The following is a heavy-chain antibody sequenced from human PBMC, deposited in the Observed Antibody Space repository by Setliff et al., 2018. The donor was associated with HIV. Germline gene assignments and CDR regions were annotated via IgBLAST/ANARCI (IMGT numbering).Heavy chain of an antibody. CDR2: IYSTGST. CDR1: GASITSHY. Sequence: SETLSLTFTVSGASITSHYWSWIRQSPGRELEWIGYIYSTGSTNYNPSLQSRVSISMDASKNKFSLKVTSVTSADTAVYYCAKGAGFYGDYTFDYWGQGNLVTVSS. J-gene: IGHJ4*02. D-gene: IGHD4-17*01. V-gene: IGHV4-59*11. CDR3: AKGAGFYGDYTFDY.